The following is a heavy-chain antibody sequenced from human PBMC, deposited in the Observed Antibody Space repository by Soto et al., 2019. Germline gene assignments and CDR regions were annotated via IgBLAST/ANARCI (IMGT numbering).Heavy chain of an antibody. CDR2: IIPILGIA. CDR1: GYTFSSYT. CDR3: ARDDCSGGSCFFSFDAFDI. Sequence: SLKVSCKTSGYTFSSYTISCVRHTNGQGLEWMGRIIPILGIANYAQKFQGRVTITADKSTSTAYMELSSLRSEDTAVYYCARDDCSGGSCFFSFDAFDIWGQGTMVTVSS. D-gene: IGHD2-15*01. V-gene: IGHV1-69*04. J-gene: IGHJ3*02.